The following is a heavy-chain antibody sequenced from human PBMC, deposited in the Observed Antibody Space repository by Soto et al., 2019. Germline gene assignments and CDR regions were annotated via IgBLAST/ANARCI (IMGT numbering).Heavy chain of an antibody. Sequence: SVKVSCKASGGSLINYGISWVRQAPGQGLEWMGGIIPVFGTANYAQKFQGRVTITADESTNIVYMDVTSLRSEDTAVYYCARGDATKIVVTTYYAMDVWGQGTTVTVSS. J-gene: IGHJ6*02. CDR2: IIPVFGTA. D-gene: IGHD4-17*01. CDR3: ARGDATKIVVTTYYAMDV. V-gene: IGHV1-69*13. CDR1: GGSLINYG.